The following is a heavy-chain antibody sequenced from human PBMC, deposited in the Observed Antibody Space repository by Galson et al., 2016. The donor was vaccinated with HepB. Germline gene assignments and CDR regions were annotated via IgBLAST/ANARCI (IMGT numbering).Heavy chain of an antibody. D-gene: IGHD2-15*01. CDR3: ATPLGYCSGGTCDGGYFDGLDV. Sequence: SLRLSCAASGFTFSSFGMHWVRQAPGQGLEWVAVISSDGNNKYFADSVKGRFTMSRDNSANTLYLQLNSLRAEDTAVYYCATPLGYCSGGTCDGGYFDGLDVWGQGTMVIVSS. CDR1: GFTFSSFG. J-gene: IGHJ6*02. CDR2: ISSDGNNK. V-gene: IGHV3-30*03.